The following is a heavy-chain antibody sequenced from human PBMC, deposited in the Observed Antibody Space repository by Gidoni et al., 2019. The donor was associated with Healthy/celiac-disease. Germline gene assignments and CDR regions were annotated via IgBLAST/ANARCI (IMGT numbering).Heavy chain of an antibody. CDR3: ARDNKYSSSWVDY. CDR2: ISSSSSYI. Sequence: EVQLVESGGGLVKPGGSRRLSGAAPGSPLSSFSMNWVRQAPGKGLEWVASISSSSSYIYYADSVKGRFTISRDNAKNSLYLQMNSLRAEDTAVYYCARDNKYSSSWVDYWGQGTLVTVSS. D-gene: IGHD6-13*01. J-gene: IGHJ4*02. V-gene: IGHV3-21*01. CDR1: GSPLSSFS.